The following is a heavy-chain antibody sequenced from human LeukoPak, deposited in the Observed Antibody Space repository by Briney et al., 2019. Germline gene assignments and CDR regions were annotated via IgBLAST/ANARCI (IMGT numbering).Heavy chain of an antibody. D-gene: IGHD2-8*01. J-gene: IGHJ6*02. V-gene: IGHV3-33*08. CDR2: IWYDGSNK. CDR1: GFTFSSYA. CDR3: AREGYCTNGVCLGPGNSLYGMDV. Sequence: PGRSLRLSCAASGFTFSSYAMHWVRQAPGKGLERVAVIWYDGSNKYYADSVKGRFTISRDNSKNTLYLQMNSLRAEDTAVYYCAREGYCTNGVCLGPGNSLYGMDVWGQGTTVTVSS.